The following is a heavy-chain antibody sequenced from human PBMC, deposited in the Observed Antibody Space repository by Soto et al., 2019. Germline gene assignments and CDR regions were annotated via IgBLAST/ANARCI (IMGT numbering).Heavy chain of an antibody. Sequence: SETLSLTCTVSGGSIGSYYWSWIRQPPGKGLEWIGYIYYSGSTNYNPSLKSRVTISVDTSKNQFSLKLSSVTAADTAVYYCAREKGPLDAFDIWGQGTMVTVSS. CDR1: GGSIGSYY. J-gene: IGHJ3*02. CDR2: IYYSGST. CDR3: AREKGPLDAFDI. V-gene: IGHV4-59*01.